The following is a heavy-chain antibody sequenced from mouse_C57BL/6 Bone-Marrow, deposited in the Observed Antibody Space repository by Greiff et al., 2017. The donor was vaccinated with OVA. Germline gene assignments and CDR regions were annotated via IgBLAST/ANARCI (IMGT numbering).Heavy chain of an antibody. D-gene: IGHD1-1*01. CDR1: GFTFSSYA. J-gene: IGHJ1*03. Sequence: EVQGVESGEGLVKPGGSLKLSCAASGFTFSSYAMSWVRQTPEKRLEWVAYISSGGDYIYYADTVKGRFTISRDNARNTLYLQMSSLKSEDTAMYYCTRDPSYYYGSSLGYFDVWGTGTTVTVSS. V-gene: IGHV5-9-1*02. CDR2: ISSGGDYI. CDR3: TRDPSYYYGSSLGYFDV.